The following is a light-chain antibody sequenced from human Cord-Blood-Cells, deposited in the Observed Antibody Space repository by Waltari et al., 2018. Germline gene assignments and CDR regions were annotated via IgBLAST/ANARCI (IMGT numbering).Light chain of an antibody. CDR2: EGS. V-gene: IGLV2-23*01. CDR1: STHVGSYNL. J-gene: IGLJ2*01. Sequence: QSALTQPASVSGSPGKSTTISCPGTSTHVGSYNLVSWYQQHPSKAPKLMIYEGSKRPSGVSNRFSGSKSGNTASLTISGLQAEDEADYYCCSYAGSVVFGGGTKLTVL. CDR3: CSYAGSVV.